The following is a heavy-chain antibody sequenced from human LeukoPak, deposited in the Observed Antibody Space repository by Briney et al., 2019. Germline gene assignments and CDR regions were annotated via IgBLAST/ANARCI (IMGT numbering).Heavy chain of an antibody. J-gene: IGHJ6*03. V-gene: IGHV4-59*01. CDR3: ARGARAKTTVYYYYMDA. Sequence: PSETLSLTCTVSGGSISSYYWSWIRQPPGKGLEWIGYIYYSGSTNYNPSLKSRVTISVDTSKNQFSLKLSSVTAADTAVYYCARGARAKTTVYYYYMDAWGRGTTVTVSS. CDR2: IYYSGST. CDR1: GGSISSYY. D-gene: IGHD4-17*01.